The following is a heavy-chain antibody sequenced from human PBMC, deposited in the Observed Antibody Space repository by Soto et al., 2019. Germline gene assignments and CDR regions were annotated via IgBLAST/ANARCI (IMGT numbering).Heavy chain of an antibody. Sequence: GESLKISCKGSGYSFTSYWLGWVPQMPGKGLEWMGIIYPGDSDTRYSPSFQGQVTISADKSIRTADLQWSSLKALDTAMYYCARADSGYYYTSAFDIWGQGTMVTVSS. V-gene: IGHV5-51*01. J-gene: IGHJ3*02. CDR2: IYPGDSDT. CDR1: GYSFTSYW. D-gene: IGHD3-22*01. CDR3: ARADSGYYYTSAFDI.